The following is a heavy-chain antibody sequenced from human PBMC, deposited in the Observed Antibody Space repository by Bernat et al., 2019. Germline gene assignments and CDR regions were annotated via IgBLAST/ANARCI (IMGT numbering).Heavy chain of an antibody. V-gene: IGHV3-11*05. D-gene: IGHD3-10*01. J-gene: IGHJ4*02. Sequence: QVQLVESGGGLVKPGGSLRLSCAASGFTFSDYYMSWIRQAPGKGLEWVSYISSSSSYTNYADSVKGRFTISRDNAKNSLYLQMNSLRAEDTAVYYCARGTYYYGSGSYYPFDYWGQGTLVTVSS. CDR3: ARGTYYYGSGSYYPFDY. CDR2: ISSSSSYT. CDR1: GFTFSDYY.